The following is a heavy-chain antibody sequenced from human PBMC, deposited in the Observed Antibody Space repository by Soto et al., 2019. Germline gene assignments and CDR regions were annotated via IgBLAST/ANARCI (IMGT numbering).Heavy chain of an antibody. D-gene: IGHD4-17*01. V-gene: IGHV3-23*01. CDR3: AKDAISGDGIWLMDS. CDR2: LLRSGSSA. CDR1: GFTFSSYS. Sequence: GGSLRLSCAASGFTFSSYSMNWVRQAPGKGLEWVSSLLRSGSSAYYADSVRGRFTISSDTSANSLYLQMDNLRAEDTAIYYCAKDAISGDGIWLMDSWGQGTVVTVSS. J-gene: IGHJ5*02.